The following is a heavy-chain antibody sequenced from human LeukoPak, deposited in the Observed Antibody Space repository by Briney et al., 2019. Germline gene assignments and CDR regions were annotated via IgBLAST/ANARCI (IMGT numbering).Heavy chain of an antibody. CDR3: AKGPAPGYQLLWVLYYFDY. CDR1: GFTFSSYG. J-gene: IGHJ4*02. V-gene: IGHV3-30*02. D-gene: IGHD2-2*01. CDR2: IRYDGSNK. Sequence: GGSLRLSCAASGFTFSSYGMHWVRQAPGKGLEWVAFIRYDGSNKYYADSVKGRFTISRDNSKNTLYLQMNCLRAEDTAVYYCAKGPAPGYQLLWVLYYFDYWGQGTLVTVSS.